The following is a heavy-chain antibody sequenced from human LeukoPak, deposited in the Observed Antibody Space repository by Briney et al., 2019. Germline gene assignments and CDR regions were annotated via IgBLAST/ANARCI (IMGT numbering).Heavy chain of an antibody. Sequence: GESLQISCQGSRYNLANYWIGWVRPMPGKGLEWMGIIYPGDSDTIYSPSFQGQVTISADKSISTAYLQWSSLKASDTAMYYCARHAVIGGRPQAHFDYWGQGTLVTVSS. CDR2: IYPGDSDT. CDR3: ARHAVIGGRPQAHFDY. J-gene: IGHJ4*02. V-gene: IGHV5-51*01. CDR1: RYNLANYW. D-gene: IGHD3-22*01.